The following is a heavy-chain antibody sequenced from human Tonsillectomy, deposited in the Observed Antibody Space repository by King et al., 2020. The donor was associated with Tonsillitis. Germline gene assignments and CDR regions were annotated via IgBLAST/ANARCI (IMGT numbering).Heavy chain of an antibody. CDR3: AREESMALDY. CDR2: ISYDENKT. Sequence: VQLVESGGDVVQPGRSLRLSCVGSGFTVSHYAMLWVRQAPGKGLEWVAVISYDENKTYYADSVKGRFTISRANSKSSLYLQMNSLRAEDTAVYYCAREESMALDYWGQGTLVTVSS. CDR1: GFTVSHYA. V-gene: IGHV3-30-3*01. J-gene: IGHJ4*02. D-gene: IGHD2/OR15-2a*01.